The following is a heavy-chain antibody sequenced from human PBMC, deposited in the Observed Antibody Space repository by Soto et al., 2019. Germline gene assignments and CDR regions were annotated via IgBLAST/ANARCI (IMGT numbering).Heavy chain of an antibody. D-gene: IGHD3-10*01. J-gene: IGHJ4*02. CDR1: GGYISSYF. V-gene: IGHV4-59*08. CDR3: PRTPLWFGGWYCDS. CDR2: IYYSGST. Sequence: SETLSLTCTVSGGYISSYFWTWIRQPPGKGLEWIGYIYYSGSTNYNPSLKSRVTISLDTSTNQFSTKLSSVTAAETTVNYCPRTPLWFGGWYCDSWGQGTLGTVAS.